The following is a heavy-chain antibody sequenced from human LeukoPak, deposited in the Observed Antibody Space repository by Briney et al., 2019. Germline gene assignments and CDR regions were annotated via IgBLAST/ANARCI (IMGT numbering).Heavy chain of an antibody. J-gene: IGHJ5*02. D-gene: IGHD1-20*01. CDR2: MDKSGST. Sequence: SETLSLTCTVSGGSISGFYWSWIRQPPGKGLEWIGYMDKSGSTTYNPSLKSRVTISVDTSKNQFSLKLSSVTAADTAVYYCARVARSITGTTHGGWFDPWGQGTLVTVSS. V-gene: IGHV4-59*01. CDR1: GGSISGFY. CDR3: ARVARSITGTTHGGWFDP.